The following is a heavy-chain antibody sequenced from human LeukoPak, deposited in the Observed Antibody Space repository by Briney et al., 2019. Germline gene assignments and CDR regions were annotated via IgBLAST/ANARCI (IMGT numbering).Heavy chain of an antibody. CDR3: ARVRFLEWLLPDY. D-gene: IGHD3-3*01. Sequence: PGGSLRLSCAASGFTFSTYAMSWVRQAPGKGLEWVSGISGSGDTTYYADSVKGRFTISRDNAKNSLYLQMNSLRAEDTAVYYCARVRFLEWLLPDYWGQGTLVTVSS. CDR1: GFTFSTYA. V-gene: IGHV3-23*01. CDR2: ISGSGDTT. J-gene: IGHJ4*02.